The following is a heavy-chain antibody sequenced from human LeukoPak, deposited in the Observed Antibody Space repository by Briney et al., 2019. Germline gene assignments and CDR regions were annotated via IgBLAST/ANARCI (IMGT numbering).Heavy chain of an antibody. CDR1: GFTFSDEY. Sequence: GGSLRLSCAASGFTFSDEYMSWIRQAPGKGLEWISCVSNSGSTTYYADSVKGRFTISRDNVKNSLYLQMNSLRVEDMAVYYCARDGAYSASNFWGQGTMVAVSS. CDR3: ARDGAYSASNF. D-gene: IGHD6-13*01. CDR2: VSNSGSTT. J-gene: IGHJ3*01. V-gene: IGHV3-11*01.